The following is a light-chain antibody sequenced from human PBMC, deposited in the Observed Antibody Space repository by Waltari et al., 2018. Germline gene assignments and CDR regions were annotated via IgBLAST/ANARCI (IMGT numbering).Light chain of an antibody. CDR2: EGS. Sequence: QSALTQPASVSGSPGQSITISCTGTSSDVGGYNLVSWYQQHPGKAPKLMIYEGSKRPRGVSKRFSGSKAGNTASLTMSGVQGEDEADYYCCSYAGSTTWVFGGGTKLTVL. CDR1: SSDVGGYNL. J-gene: IGLJ3*02. V-gene: IGLV2-23*01. CDR3: CSYAGSTTWV.